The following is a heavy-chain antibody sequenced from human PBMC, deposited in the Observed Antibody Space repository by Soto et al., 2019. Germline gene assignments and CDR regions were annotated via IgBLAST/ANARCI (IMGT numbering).Heavy chain of an antibody. CDR3: ARDGIGGTPYRGDFRY. J-gene: IGHJ4*02. CDR1: GFTFSGWG. CDR2: TRYDGSNT. D-gene: IGHD1-7*01. V-gene: IGHV3-33*01. Sequence: QVQLVESGGGVVQPGRSLRLSCAASGFTFSGWGMHWVRQAPGKGLEGLAVTRYDGSNTYYADSVQVQFTIYRDNSKNTLHLQMNSLRVEDTAVYYGARDGIGGTPYRGDFRYWGQGILVTVSS.